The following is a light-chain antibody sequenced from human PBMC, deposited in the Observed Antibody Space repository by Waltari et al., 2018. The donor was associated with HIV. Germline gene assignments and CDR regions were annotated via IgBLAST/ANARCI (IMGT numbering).Light chain of an antibody. Sequence: QSVLTQPPSASGTPGQRVTVSCSGTTSTVGSNFVSWYQHLPGTAPKLLIYRDNRRPSGVPDRFSGSKSGASASLAISGLRSEDEGDYYCATWDGSLGGFYVFGAGTKVTVL. J-gene: IGLJ1*01. CDR1: TSTVGSNF. CDR2: RDN. V-gene: IGLV1-47*01. CDR3: ATWDGSLGGFYV.